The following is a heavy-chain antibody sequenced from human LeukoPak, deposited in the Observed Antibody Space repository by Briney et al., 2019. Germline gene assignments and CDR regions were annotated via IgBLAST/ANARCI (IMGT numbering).Heavy chain of an antibody. CDR2: ISRSSSYI. Sequence: GGSLRLSCAGSGFTFSSYSMNWVRQAPGKCLQWVSSISRSSSYIYYADSVKGRFTISRDNARNSLYLQMNSLRAEDTAVYYCARAPPGRDLLGGFDFWGQGIRVTVSS. CDR1: GFTFSSYS. D-gene: IGHD2-15*01. J-gene: IGHJ4*02. CDR3: ARAPPGRDLLGGFDF. V-gene: IGHV3-21*01.